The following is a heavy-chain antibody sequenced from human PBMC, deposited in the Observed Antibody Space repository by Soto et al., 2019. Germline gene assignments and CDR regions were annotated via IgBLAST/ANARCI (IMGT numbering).Heavy chain of an antibody. V-gene: IGHV3-30*18. CDR2: ISNDGNNK. Sequence: HPGGSLRLSCAASGFTFSTYGMHWVRQAPGKGLERVAVISNDGNNKYHADSVKGRFTISRDNSRNTLYLQMNSLRAEDTALYYCAKDSGRGSADYYFDYWGQGTLVTVSS. CDR3: AKDSGRGSADYYFDY. CDR1: GFTFSTYG. D-gene: IGHD3-10*01. J-gene: IGHJ4*02.